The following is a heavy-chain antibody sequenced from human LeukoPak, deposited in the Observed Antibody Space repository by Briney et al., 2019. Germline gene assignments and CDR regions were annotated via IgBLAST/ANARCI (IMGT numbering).Heavy chain of an antibody. V-gene: IGHV3-53*01. CDR2: IYVDGST. J-gene: IGHJ5*01. CDR1: GFTVSSNY. CDR3: PRITAYDDS. D-gene: IGHD1-20*01. Sequence: GGSLRLSCAASGFTVSSNYMNWVRQAPGKGLEWVSGIYVDGSTYYADSAKGRFTISRDSSRNTLYLQMNSLRAEDTAVYYCPRITAYDDSWGQGTLVTVSS.